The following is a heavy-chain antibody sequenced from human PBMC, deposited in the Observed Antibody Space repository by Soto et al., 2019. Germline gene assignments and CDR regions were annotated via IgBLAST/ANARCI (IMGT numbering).Heavy chain of an antibody. V-gene: IGHV4-34*01. CDR2: INHSGST. CDR1: GGSFSGYY. D-gene: IGHD2-2*01. Sequence: QVQLQQWGAGLLKPSETLSLTCAVYGGSFSGYYWSWIRQPPGKGLEWIGEINHSGSTNYNPSLKSRVTISVDTSKNQFSLKLSSVTAADTAVYCCARLGSCSSTSCYLYYYGMDVWGQGTTLTVSS. CDR3: ARLGSCSSTSCYLYYYGMDV. J-gene: IGHJ6*02.